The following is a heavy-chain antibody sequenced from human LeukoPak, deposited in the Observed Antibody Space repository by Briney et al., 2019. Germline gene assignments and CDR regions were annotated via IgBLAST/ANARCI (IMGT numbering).Heavy chain of an antibody. CDR1: GGSFSGYY. D-gene: IGHD5-12*01. V-gene: IGHV4-34*01. Sequence: PSETLSLTCAVYGGSFSGYYWSWIRQPPGKGLEWIGEINHSGSTNYNPSLKSRVTISVDTSKNQFSLKLSSVTAADTAAYYCARGLVGTISKSFDYWGQGTLVTVSS. CDR3: ARGLVGTISKSFDY. CDR2: INHSGST. J-gene: IGHJ4*02.